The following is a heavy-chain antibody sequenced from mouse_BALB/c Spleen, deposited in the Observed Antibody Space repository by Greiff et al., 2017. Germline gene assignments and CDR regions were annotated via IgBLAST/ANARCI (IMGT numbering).Heavy chain of an antibody. V-gene: IGHV1-9*01. CDR1: GYTFSSYW. J-gene: IGHJ4*01. Sequence: QVHVKQSGAELMKPGASVKISCKATGYTFSSYWIEWVKQRPGHGLEWIGEILPGSGSTNYNEKFKGKATFTADTSSNTAYMQLSSLTSEDSAVYYCARPLRLRAMDYWGQGTSVTVSS. D-gene: IGHD1-2*01. CDR3: ARPLRLRAMDY. CDR2: ILPGSGST.